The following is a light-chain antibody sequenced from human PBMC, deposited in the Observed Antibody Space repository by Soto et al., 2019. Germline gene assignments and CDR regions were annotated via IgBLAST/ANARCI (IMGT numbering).Light chain of an antibody. CDR3: QQASSFPIN. Sequence: DIQMTQSPSSVSAPVGDRVTITCRASQGISSWLAWYQQKPGKAPKFLIYAASSLQSGVPSRFSGSASGTDLTIKISRMQTEYFETYYCQQASSFPINXGQGTRLQIK. J-gene: IGKJ5*01. CDR2: AAS. V-gene: IGKV1-12*01. CDR1: QGISSW.